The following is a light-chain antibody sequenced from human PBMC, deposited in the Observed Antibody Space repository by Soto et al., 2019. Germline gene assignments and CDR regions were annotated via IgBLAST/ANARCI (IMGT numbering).Light chain of an antibody. Sequence: IVLTQSPVTLSLSPGDRATLSCRASQSVSSSLAWYQQKSGQVPRLLIYDASKRATGIPARFSGSGSGTDFTLTICSLEPEDFAIYYCQQRNNWSFGQGTRLEIK. J-gene: IGKJ5*01. CDR1: QSVSSS. CDR3: QQRNNWS. V-gene: IGKV3-11*01. CDR2: DAS.